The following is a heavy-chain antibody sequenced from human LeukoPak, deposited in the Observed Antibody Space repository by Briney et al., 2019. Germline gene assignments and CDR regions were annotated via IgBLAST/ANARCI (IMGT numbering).Heavy chain of an antibody. CDR2: INHSGDT. Sequence: NPSETLSLTCNVSGTSITHYYWRWIRQTPEKGLEWIGQINHSGDTSYNPSLRSRVTLSVDSSKNQFSLKVTSVTAADTGVYYCARGPGTVWISPWGQGTLVTVSS. CDR1: GTSITHYY. J-gene: IGHJ5*02. V-gene: IGHV4-34*01. D-gene: IGHD1/OR15-1a*01. CDR3: ARGPGTVWISP.